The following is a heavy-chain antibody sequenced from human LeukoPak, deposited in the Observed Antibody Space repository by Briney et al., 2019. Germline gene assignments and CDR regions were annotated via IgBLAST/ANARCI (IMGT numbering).Heavy chain of an antibody. V-gene: IGHV3-30*03. J-gene: IGHJ4*02. Sequence: GGSLRLSCAASGFTFSSYGMHWVRQAPGKGLEWVAVISYDGSNKNYADSVKGRFTISRDNSKNTLYLQMNSLRAEDTAVYYCARDLEHIVVVTAIDYWGQGTLVTVSS. D-gene: IGHD2-21*02. CDR2: ISYDGSNK. CDR1: GFTFSSYG. CDR3: ARDLEHIVVVTAIDY.